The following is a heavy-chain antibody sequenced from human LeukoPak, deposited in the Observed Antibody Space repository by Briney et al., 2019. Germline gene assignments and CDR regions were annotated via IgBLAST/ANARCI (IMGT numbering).Heavy chain of an antibody. CDR1: GGSISSYY. J-gene: IGHJ4*02. D-gene: IGHD3-22*01. CDR2: IYYSGST. Sequence: SETLSLTCTVSGGSISSYYWSWIRRPPGKGLEWIGYIYYSGSTNYNPSLKSRVTISVDTSKNQFSLKLSSVTAADTAVYYCARGGLGRLTYYYDSSGYYLAYWGQGTLVTVSS. CDR3: ARGGLGRLTYYYDSSGYYLAY. V-gene: IGHV4-59*01.